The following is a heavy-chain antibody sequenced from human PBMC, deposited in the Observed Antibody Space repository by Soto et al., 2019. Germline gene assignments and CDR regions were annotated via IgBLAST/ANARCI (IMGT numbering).Heavy chain of an antibody. CDR2: IIATLGVP. J-gene: IGHJ4*02. CDR3: ASDGSTGRRPGIDY. Sequence: QVQLVQSGAEVKYPGSSVKVSCKASGGSFSSYTLSWVRQAPGQGLEWMGRIIATLGVPNYAHKFHDRVTITADKSTSTAYMVLSSVTSDDAAVYNCASDGSTGRRPGIDYWGQGTLVTVSS. D-gene: IGHD3-22*01. CDR1: GGSFSSYT. V-gene: IGHV1-69*02.